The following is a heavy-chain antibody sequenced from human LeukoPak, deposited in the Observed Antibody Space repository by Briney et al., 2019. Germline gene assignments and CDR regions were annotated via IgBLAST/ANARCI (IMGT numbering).Heavy chain of an antibody. Sequence: GGSLRLSCAASRFTFSSYWMTWVRQAPGKGLEWVANIKEDGSEKYYVDSVKGRFTISRDNAKNTLYLQMNSLRAEDTAVYYCAKDRRRDDILTGSFSDWGQGTLVTVSS. CDR1: RFTFSSYW. CDR2: IKEDGSEK. D-gene: IGHD3-9*01. CDR3: AKDRRRDDILTGSFSD. J-gene: IGHJ4*02. V-gene: IGHV3-7*01.